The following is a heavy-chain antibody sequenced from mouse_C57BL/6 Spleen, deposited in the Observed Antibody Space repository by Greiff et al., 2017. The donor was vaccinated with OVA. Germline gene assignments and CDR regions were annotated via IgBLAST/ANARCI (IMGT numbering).Heavy chain of an antibody. CDR3: ARGAHHYGSLYYFDY. CDR2: ISSGGDYI. D-gene: IGHD1-1*01. V-gene: IGHV5S21*01. J-gene: IGHJ2*01. CDR1: GFTFSSYA. Sequence: EVQRVESGEGLVKPGGSLKLSCAASGFTFSSYAMSWVRQTPEKRLEWVAYISSGGDYIYYPDNVKGRFTISRDNAKNNLYLQMSHLKSEDTAMYYCARGAHHYGSLYYFDYWGQGTTLTVSS.